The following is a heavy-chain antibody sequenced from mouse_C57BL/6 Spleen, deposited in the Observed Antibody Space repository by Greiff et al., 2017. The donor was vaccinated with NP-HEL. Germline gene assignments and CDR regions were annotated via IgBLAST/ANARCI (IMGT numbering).Heavy chain of an antibody. CDR2: FYPGSGSI. J-gene: IGHJ1*03. CDR3: ARHEEEAYYGSTYWYFDV. CDR1: GYTFTEYT. Sequence: QVQLKESGAELVKPGASVKLSCKASGYTFTEYTIHWVKQRSGQGLEWIGWFYPGSGSIKYNEKFKDKATLTADKSSSTVYMELSRLTSEDSAVYFCARHEEEAYYGSTYWYFDVWGTGTTVTVSS. V-gene: IGHV1-62-2*01. D-gene: IGHD1-1*01.